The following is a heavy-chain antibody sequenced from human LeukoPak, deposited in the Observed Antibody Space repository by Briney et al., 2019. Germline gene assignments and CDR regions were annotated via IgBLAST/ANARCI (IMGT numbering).Heavy chain of an antibody. CDR3: AREGSGWSYFDY. J-gene: IGHJ4*02. D-gene: IGHD6-19*01. CDR1: SGSISSYY. Sequence: SETLSLTCTVSSGSISSYYWSWIRQPPGKGLEWIGYIYYSGSTNYNPSLKSRVTISVDTSKNQFSLKLSSVAAADTAVYYCAREGSGWSYFDYWGQGTLVTVSS. V-gene: IGHV4-59*01. CDR2: IYYSGST.